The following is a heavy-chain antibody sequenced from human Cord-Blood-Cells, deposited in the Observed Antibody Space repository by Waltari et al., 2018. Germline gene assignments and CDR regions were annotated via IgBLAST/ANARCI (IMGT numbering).Heavy chain of an antibody. CDR1: GGSISSGGYY. CDR3: ARDPYYDFWSGYYNRVGMVAFDI. CDR2: IYYSGIT. Sequence: QVQLQESGPGLVKPSQTLSLTCTVSGGSISSGGYYWSWIRQHPGKGLEWIGYIYYSGITYYNPSLKSRVTISVDTSKNQFSLKLSSVTAADTAVYYCARDPYYDFWSGYYNRVGMVAFDIWGQGTMVTVSS. D-gene: IGHD3-3*01. V-gene: IGHV4-31*03. J-gene: IGHJ3*02.